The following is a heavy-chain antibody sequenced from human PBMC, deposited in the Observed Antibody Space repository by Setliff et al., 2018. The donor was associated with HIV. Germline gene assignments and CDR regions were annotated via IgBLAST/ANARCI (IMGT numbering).Heavy chain of an antibody. Sequence: SVKVSCKASGYTFTDHYLHWVRQAPGQALEWLGWFTPFNDNTNYAQKYRGRISITRDRSMSTAYMELSSLRSEDTGMYYCARSSRANEAFDVWGQGTMVTVSS. CDR1: GYTFTDHY. V-gene: IGHV1-45*02. J-gene: IGHJ3*01. CDR2: FTPFNDNT. CDR3: ARSSRANEAFDV.